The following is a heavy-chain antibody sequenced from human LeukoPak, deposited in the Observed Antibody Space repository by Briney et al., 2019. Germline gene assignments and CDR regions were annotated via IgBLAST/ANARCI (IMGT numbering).Heavy chain of an antibody. V-gene: IGHV3-9*01. CDR2: ISWNSAGI. D-gene: IGHD5-12*01. CDR1: GFTFDDYA. Sequence: QSGGSLRLSCAASGFTFDDYAMPWVRQAPGKGLEWVSGISWNSAGIGYADSVKGRFTISRDNSKDTLYLQMNSLRVDDTAVYYCAGQWLRLGPIDYWGQGTLVSVSS. CDR3: AGQWLRLGPIDY. J-gene: IGHJ4*02.